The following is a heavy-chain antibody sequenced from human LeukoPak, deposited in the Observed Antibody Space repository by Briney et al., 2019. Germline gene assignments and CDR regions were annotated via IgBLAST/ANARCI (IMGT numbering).Heavy chain of an antibody. CDR1: GFNFRAYG. CDR2: ISADGGTT. CDR3: ARGRGGPPFDY. J-gene: IGHJ4*02. D-gene: IGHD3-10*01. Sequence: PGGSLRLSCAASGFNFRAYGMHWVRQAPGQGLEYVAAISADGGTTWNSNSVNGRFTISRDTSKKTLYLQMGRLKTEDTALYYCARGRGGPPFDYWGQGILVTVSS. V-gene: IGHV3-64*01.